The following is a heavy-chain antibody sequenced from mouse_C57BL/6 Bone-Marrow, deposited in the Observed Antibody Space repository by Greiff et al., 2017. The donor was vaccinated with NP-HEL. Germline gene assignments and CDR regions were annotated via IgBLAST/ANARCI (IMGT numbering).Heavy chain of an antibody. CDR2: ISGGGGNT. CDR1: GFTFSSYT. CDR3: ARPVYDYDAWFAY. V-gene: IGHV5-9*01. J-gene: IGHJ3*01. D-gene: IGHD2-4*01. Sequence: DVQLVESGGGLVKPGGSLKLSCAASGFTFSSYTMSWVRQTPEKRLEWVATISGGGGNTYYPDSVKGRFTISRDNAKNTLYLQMSSLRSEDTALYYCARPVYDYDAWFAYWGQGTLVTVSA.